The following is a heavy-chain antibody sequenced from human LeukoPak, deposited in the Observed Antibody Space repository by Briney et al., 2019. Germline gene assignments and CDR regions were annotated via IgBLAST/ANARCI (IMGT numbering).Heavy chain of an antibody. D-gene: IGHD4-17*01. CDR1: GGSFSGYY. J-gene: IGHJ4*02. CDR2: INHSGST. V-gene: IGHV4-34*01. Sequence: KPSETLSLTCAVYGGSFSGYYWSWIRQPPGKGLEWIGEINHSGSTNYNPSLKSRVTISVDTSKNQFSLKLSSVTAADTAVYYCARGGVTVTNDYWGQGTLVTVSS. CDR3: ARGGVTVTNDY.